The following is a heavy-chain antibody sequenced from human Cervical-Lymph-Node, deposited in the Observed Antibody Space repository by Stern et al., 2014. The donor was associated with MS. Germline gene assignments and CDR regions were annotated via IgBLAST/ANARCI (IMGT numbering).Heavy chain of an antibody. V-gene: IGHV1-24*01. CDR3: ATDRGVK. J-gene: IGHJ4*02. D-gene: IGHD3-10*01. CDR1: GHPLSELA. CDR2: VDPEDGET. Sequence: VQLVESGAEVKKPGASVTVSCNVAGHPLSELAMHWLRQLPTRGLEWKGQVDPEDGETVYAEKFQGRLSMTEDTSTGTAYMTLTALRSEDTAVYYGATDRGVKWGPGTLVTVSS.